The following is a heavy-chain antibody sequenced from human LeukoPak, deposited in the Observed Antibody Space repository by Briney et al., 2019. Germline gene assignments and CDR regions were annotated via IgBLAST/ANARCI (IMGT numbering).Heavy chain of an antibody. CDR1: GGSISSSNYY. J-gene: IGHJ5*02. D-gene: IGHD6-13*01. Sequence: PSETLSLTCTVSGGSISSSNYYWGWIRQPPGKRLEWIGTIYYSGSTYYNPSLKSRVTISVDTSKNQFSLKLSSVTAADTAVYYCARSSGYSSSGGLNWFDTWGQGTLVTVSS. CDR3: ARSSGYSSSGGLNWFDT. V-gene: IGHV4-39*01. CDR2: IYYSGST.